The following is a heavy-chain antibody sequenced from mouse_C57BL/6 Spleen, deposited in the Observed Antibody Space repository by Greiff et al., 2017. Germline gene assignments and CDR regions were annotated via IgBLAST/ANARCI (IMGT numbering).Heavy chain of an antibody. V-gene: IGHV1-64*01. CDR2: IHPNSGST. J-gene: IGHJ4*01. Sequence: QVQLQQPGAELVKPGASVKLSCKASGYTFTSYWMHWVKQRPGQGLEWIGMIHPNSGSTNYNEKFKSKATLTVDKSSSTAYMQLSSLTAEDSAVYDGASLTTVVATGAMDYWGQGTSVTVSS. CDR1: GYTFTSYW. CDR3: ASLTTVVATGAMDY. D-gene: IGHD1-1*01.